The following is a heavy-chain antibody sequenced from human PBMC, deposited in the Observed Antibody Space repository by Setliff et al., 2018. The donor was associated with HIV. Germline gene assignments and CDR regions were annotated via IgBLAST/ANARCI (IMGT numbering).Heavy chain of an antibody. D-gene: IGHD5-12*01. V-gene: IGHV7-4-1*02. Sequence: ASVKVSCKASGYSFTNYAINWLRQAPGRGLEWMGWIHTEQGFPMYAQGFTGRFVFSLNPSVSTAYLQINSLNPDDGPVYYCAVDRHAFDIWGQGTVVTVSS. CDR1: GYSFTNYA. CDR3: AVDRHAFDI. J-gene: IGHJ3*02. CDR2: IHTEQGFP.